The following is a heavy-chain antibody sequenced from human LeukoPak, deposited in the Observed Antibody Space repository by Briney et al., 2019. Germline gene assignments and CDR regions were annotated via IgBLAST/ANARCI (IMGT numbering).Heavy chain of an antibody. V-gene: IGHV1-18*01. CDR1: GYTFTSYG. J-gene: IGHJ3*02. CDR3: AREGDHSSGWYDDAFDI. D-gene: IGHD6-19*01. Sequence: ASVKVSCKASGYTFTSYGISWVRQAPGQGLEWMGWISAYNGNTNYAQKLQGRVTMTTDTSTSTAYMELRSLRSDDTAVYYCAREGDHSSGWYDDAFDIWGQGTMVTVSS. CDR2: ISAYNGNT.